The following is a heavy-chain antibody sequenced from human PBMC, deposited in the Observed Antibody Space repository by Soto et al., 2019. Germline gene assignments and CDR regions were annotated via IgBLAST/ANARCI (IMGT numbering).Heavy chain of an antibody. Sequence: PSETLSLTCTVSGGSISSYYWSWIRQPPGKGLEWIGYIYYSGSTNYNPSLKSRVTISVDTSKNQFSLKLSSVTAADTAVYYCARARTKRITMVRGVIPHYMDVWGKGTTVTVSS. V-gene: IGHV4-59*01. CDR2: IYYSGST. D-gene: IGHD3-10*01. CDR1: GGSISSYY. CDR3: ARARTKRITMVRGVIPHYMDV. J-gene: IGHJ6*03.